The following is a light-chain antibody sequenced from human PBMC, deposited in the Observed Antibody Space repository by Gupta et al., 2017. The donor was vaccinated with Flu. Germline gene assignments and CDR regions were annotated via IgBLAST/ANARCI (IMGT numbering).Light chain of an antibody. Sequence: DIQMTQSPSSLSASVRDRVTITCQASQDISNYLNWYQQKPGKAPKLLIYDASNLETGVPSRFSGSGSGTDFTFTISSLQPEDIATYYCQQYDNLPLTFGPGTKVEIK. J-gene: IGKJ3*01. CDR2: DAS. CDR1: QDISNY. V-gene: IGKV1-33*01. CDR3: QQYDNLPLT.